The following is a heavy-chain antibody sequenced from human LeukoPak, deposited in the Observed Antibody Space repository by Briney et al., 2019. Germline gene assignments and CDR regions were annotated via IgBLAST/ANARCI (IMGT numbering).Heavy chain of an antibody. J-gene: IGHJ4*02. D-gene: IGHD3-10*01. CDR1: GFTVSSNF. Sequence: GGSLRLSCAVSGFTVSSNFMSWVRQAPGRGLEYVSVINIKGDGKYYADSVKGRFTISRDNSENTLYLQMSSLRDDDTALYYCVKGVHYGSGIDYWGQGTLVIVSS. CDR3: VKGVHYGSGIDY. CDR2: INIKGDGK. V-gene: IGHV3-64D*08.